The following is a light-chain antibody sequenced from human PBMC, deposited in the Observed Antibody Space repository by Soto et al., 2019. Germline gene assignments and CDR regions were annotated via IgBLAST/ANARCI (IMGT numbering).Light chain of an antibody. CDR2: DAS. V-gene: IGKV3-11*01. CDR1: QNVDIY. CDR3: QQRRNWPPLT. J-gene: IGKJ5*01. Sequence: ETVLTQSPATLSLSPGARATLSCRASQNVDIYLAWYQQKPGQAPRLLIYDASNRATGVPPRFSGSGSGTDFTLTISSLEPEDFALYYCQQRRNWPPLTFGQGTRLEIK.